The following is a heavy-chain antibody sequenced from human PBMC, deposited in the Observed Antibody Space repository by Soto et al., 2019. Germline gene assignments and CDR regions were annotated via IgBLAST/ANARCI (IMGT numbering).Heavy chain of an antibody. J-gene: IGHJ4*02. V-gene: IGHV4-30-4*08. D-gene: IGHD3-22*01. CDR3: ASSINYYDSSGYPNGFDY. Sequence: SETLSLTCTVSGASISSGGYYWSWIRQHPGKGLEYIGYIYYSGSTYYNPSLKSRVTISVDTSKNQFSLKLSSVTAADTAVYYCASSINYYDSSGYPNGFDYWGQGTLVTVSS. CDR2: IYYSGST. CDR1: GASISSGGYY.